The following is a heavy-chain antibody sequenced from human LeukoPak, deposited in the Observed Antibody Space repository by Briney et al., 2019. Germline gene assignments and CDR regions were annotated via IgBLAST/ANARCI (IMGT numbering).Heavy chain of an antibody. V-gene: IGHV4-30-2*01. CDR2: IYHSGST. CDR3: ARGETTELDY. D-gene: IGHD4-17*01. Sequence: PSETLSLTCAVSGGSISSGGYSWSWIRQPPGKGLEWIGYIYHSGSTYYNPSLKSRVTISVDRSKNQFSLKLSSVTAADTAVYYCARGETTELDYWGQGTLVTVSS. J-gene: IGHJ4*02. CDR1: GGSISSGGYS.